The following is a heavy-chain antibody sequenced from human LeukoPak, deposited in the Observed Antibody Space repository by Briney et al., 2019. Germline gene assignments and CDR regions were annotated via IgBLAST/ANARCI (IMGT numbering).Heavy chain of an antibody. V-gene: IGHV3-66*01. D-gene: IGHD3-10*01. Sequence: GGSLRLSCAASGFTFSSDAMSWVRQAPGKGLEWVSVIYSGGSTYYADSVKGRFTISRDNSKNTLYLQMNSLRAEDTAVYYCARSTMVRGVTYYFDYWGQGTLVTVSS. CDR3: ARSTMVRGVTYYFDY. J-gene: IGHJ4*02. CDR1: GFTFSSDA. CDR2: IYSGGST.